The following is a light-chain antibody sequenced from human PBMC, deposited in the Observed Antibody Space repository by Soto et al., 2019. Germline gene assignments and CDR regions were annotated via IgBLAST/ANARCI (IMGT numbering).Light chain of an antibody. CDR3: MQALQTPRT. J-gene: IGKJ2*01. CDR2: LGS. Sequence: DIVMTQSPLSLPVTPGEPASISFRSSQSLLHSNGYNYLDWYLQKPGQSPQLLIYLGSNRASGVHDRFSCSGSGTDFTLKISRVEAEDVGVYYCMQALQTPRTFGQGTKLEIK. CDR1: QSLLHSNGYNY. V-gene: IGKV2-28*01.